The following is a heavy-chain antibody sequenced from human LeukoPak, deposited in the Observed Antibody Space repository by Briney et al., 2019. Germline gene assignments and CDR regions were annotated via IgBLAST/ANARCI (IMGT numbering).Heavy chain of an antibody. CDR3: ARTAARRFDY. V-gene: IGHV1-46*01. CDR2: INPTGAST. D-gene: IGHD6-6*01. Sequence: ASVKVSCKASGYTFLSYFMHWVRQAPGQGLEWMGIINPTGASTTYAQKFQGRLTMTRDTSTSTVYMELSSLRFDDTAVYYCARTAARRFDYWGQGTLVAVSS. J-gene: IGHJ4*02. CDR1: GYTFLSYF.